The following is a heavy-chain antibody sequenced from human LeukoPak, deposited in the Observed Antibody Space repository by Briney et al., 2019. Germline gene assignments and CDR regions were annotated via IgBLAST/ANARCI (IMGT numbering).Heavy chain of an antibody. CDR2: IYTSGST. CDR3: ARRHSSSSKALDY. D-gene: IGHD6-6*01. V-gene: IGHV4-61*02. J-gene: IGHJ4*02. Sequence: PSETLSLTCTVSGGSISSGSYYWSWIRQPAGKGLEWIGRIYTSGSTNYNPSLKSRVTISVDTSKNQFSLKLSSVTAADTAVYYCARRHSSSSKALDYWGQGTLVTVSS. CDR1: GGSISSGSYY.